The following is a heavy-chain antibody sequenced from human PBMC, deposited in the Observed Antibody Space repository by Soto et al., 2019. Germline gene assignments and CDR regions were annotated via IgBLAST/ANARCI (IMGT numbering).Heavy chain of an antibody. CDR2: MNPNSGNT. V-gene: IGHV1-8*01. CDR3: ARGRDSGSYDWFDP. Sequence: ASVKVSCKASGYTFTSYDINWVRQATGQGLEWMGWMNPNSGNTGYAQKFQGRVTMTRNTSISTAYMELSSLRSEDMAVYYCARGRDSGSYDWFDPWGQGTLVTVSS. D-gene: IGHD1-26*01. J-gene: IGHJ5*02. CDR1: GYTFTSYD.